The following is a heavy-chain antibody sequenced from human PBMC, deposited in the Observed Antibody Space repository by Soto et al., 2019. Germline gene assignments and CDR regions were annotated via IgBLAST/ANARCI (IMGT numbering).Heavy chain of an antibody. Sequence: EVQLLESGGGLVQPGGSLRLSCAASGFTFSSYAMSWVRQAPGKGLEWVSAISGSGGTTYYADSVKGRFTISRDNSKNTLYLQMNSLRAEDTVVYYCAKDRRNTYFPYYFDYWGQGTLVTVSS. CDR3: AKDRRNTYFPYYFDY. CDR1: GFTFSSYA. V-gene: IGHV3-23*01. J-gene: IGHJ4*02. CDR2: ISGSGGTT. D-gene: IGHD3-10*01.